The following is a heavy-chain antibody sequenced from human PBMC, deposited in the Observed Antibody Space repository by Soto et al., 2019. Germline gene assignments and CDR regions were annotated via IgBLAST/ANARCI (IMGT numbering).Heavy chain of an antibody. D-gene: IGHD2-2*01. J-gene: IGHJ5*02. Sequence: KTSETLSLTCTVPGGSISSSSYYWGWIRQPPGKGLEWIGSIYYSGSTYYNPSLKSRVTISVDTSKNQFSLKLSSVTAADTAVYYCARLNQQLDNWFDPWGQGTLVTVPQ. V-gene: IGHV4-39*01. CDR2: IYYSGST. CDR3: ARLNQQLDNWFDP. CDR1: GGSISSSSYY.